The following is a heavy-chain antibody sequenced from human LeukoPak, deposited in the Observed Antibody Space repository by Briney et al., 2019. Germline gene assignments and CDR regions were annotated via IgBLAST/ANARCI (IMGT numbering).Heavy chain of an antibody. CDR2: IYTSGST. CDR3: ARDVVRLRGAPSPFDY. D-gene: IGHD3-10*01. Sequence: PSETLSLTCTVSGGSISSYYWSWIRQPAGKGLEWIGRIYTSGSTYYNPSLKSRVTISVDTSKNQFSLKLSSVTAADTAVYYCARDVVRLRGAPSPFDYWGQGTLVTVSS. J-gene: IGHJ4*02. V-gene: IGHV4-4*07. CDR1: GGSISSYY.